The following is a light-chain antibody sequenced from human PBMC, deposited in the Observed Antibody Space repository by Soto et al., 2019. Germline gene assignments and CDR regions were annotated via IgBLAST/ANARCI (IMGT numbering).Light chain of an antibody. Sequence: EIVLTQSPGTLSFSPGERATLSCRASQSVSSSYLAWYRQTPGQAPRLLIYGASSRATGIPDRFSGTGSGTDFTLTISRLEPEDFAVYYCQQYGSSPLTFGGGTKVDIK. J-gene: IGKJ4*01. CDR2: GAS. V-gene: IGKV3-20*01. CDR3: QQYGSSPLT. CDR1: QSVSSSY.